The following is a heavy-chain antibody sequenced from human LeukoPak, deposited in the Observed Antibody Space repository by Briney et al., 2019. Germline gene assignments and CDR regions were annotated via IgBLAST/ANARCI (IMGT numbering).Heavy chain of an antibody. J-gene: IGHJ5*02. V-gene: IGHV1-2*06. CDR1: GYTFTGYY. CDR3: ARARWGGYIWFDP. D-gene: IGHD3-16*01. CDR2: INPNSGGT. Sequence: ASVKVSCKASGYTFTGYYMHWVRQAPGQGLEWMGRINPNSGGTNYAQKFQGRVTMTRDTSISTAYMELSRLRSDDTAVYYCARARWGGYIWFDPWGQGTLVTVSS.